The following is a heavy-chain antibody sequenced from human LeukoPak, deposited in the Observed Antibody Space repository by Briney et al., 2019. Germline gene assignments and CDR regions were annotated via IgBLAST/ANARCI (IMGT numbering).Heavy chain of an antibody. Sequence: SETLSLTCTVSGGSISSYYWSWIRQPPGKGLEWIGEINHSGSTNYNPSLKSRVTISVDTSKNQFSLKLSSVTAADTAVYYCARVVTFFDYWGQGTLVTVSS. J-gene: IGHJ4*02. D-gene: IGHD5-18*01. CDR2: INHSGST. V-gene: IGHV4-34*01. CDR3: ARVVTFFDY. CDR1: GGSISSYY.